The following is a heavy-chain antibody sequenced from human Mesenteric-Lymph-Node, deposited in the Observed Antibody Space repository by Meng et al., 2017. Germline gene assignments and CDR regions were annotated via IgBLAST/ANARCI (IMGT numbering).Heavy chain of an antibody. CDR1: GGSVSSGSYY. D-gene: IGHD2-2*02. CDR3: ARAVYTSYGIDY. Sequence: VQRQESGPGLVRPSETLSLTCTVSGGSVSSGSYYCSWIRQPPGKGLEWIGYIFYSESTNYNPSLKSRVTISVDTSKHQFSLKLSSVTAADTAIYYCARAVYTSYGIDYWGQGALVTVSS. CDR2: IFYSEST. J-gene: IGHJ4*02. V-gene: IGHV4-61*01.